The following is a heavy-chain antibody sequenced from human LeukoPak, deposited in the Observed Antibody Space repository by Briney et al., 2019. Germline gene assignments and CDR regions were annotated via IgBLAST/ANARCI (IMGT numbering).Heavy chain of an antibody. D-gene: IGHD7-27*01. CDR1: GGSISSSSYY. J-gene: IGHJ4*02. CDR3: ARQLNWAFDY. Sequence: SETLSLTCTVSGGSISSSSYYWGWIRQPPGKGPEWIGYIYYSGSTYYNPSLKSRVTISVDTSKNQFSLKLSSVTAADTAVYYCARQLNWAFDYWGLGTLVTVSS. V-gene: IGHV4-39*01. CDR2: IYYSGST.